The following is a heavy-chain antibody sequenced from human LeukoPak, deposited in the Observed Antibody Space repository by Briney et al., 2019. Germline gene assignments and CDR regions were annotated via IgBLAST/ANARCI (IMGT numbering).Heavy chain of an antibody. D-gene: IGHD2-21*01. CDR3: ARGLVESDRDYSYYFDY. V-gene: IGHV4-59*08. Sequence: PSETLSLTCTVSGGSISSYYWSWIRQPPGKGLEWIGYIYYSGSTNYNPSLKSRVTISVDTSKNQFSLKLSSVTAADTAVYYCARGLVESDRDYSYYFDYWGQGTLVTVSS. CDR1: GGSISSYY. CDR2: IYYSGST. J-gene: IGHJ4*02.